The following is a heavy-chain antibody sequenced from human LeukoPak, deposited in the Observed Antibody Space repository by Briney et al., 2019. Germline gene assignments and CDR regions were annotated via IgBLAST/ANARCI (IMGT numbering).Heavy chain of an antibody. Sequence: GGSLRLSCAASGFTFSSYDMHWVRQATGKGLEWVSAIGTAGDTYYPGSVKGRFTISRENAKNSLYLQMNSLRAGDTAVYYCAGEDCSGGSCYLDYWGQGTLVTVSS. CDR1: GFTFSSYD. V-gene: IGHV3-13*01. CDR3: AGEDCSGGSCYLDY. D-gene: IGHD2-15*01. J-gene: IGHJ4*02. CDR2: IGTAGDT.